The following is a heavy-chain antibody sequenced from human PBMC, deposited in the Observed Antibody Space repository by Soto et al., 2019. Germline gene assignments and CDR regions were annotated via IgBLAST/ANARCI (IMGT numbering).Heavy chain of an antibody. Sequence: SETLSLTCTVSGGSISSGAYHWSWIRQPPGRGLEWIGYIYYSGSTYYNPSLKSRVTISVDTSKNQFSLKLSSVTAADTAVYYCARDRWSGGNYYYGMDVWGQGTTVTVSS. CDR2: IYYSGST. V-gene: IGHV4-31*03. D-gene: IGHD1-26*01. CDR1: GGSISSGAYH. CDR3: ARDRWSGGNYYYGMDV. J-gene: IGHJ6*02.